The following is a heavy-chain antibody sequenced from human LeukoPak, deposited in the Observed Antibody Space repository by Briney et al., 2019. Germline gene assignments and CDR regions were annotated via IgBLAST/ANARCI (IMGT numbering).Heavy chain of an antibody. D-gene: IGHD3-10*01. CDR3: ARDYYAGRGWLDP. V-gene: IGHV3-30*03. CDR2: ISYDGSNK. Sequence: SGGSLRLSCAASGFIFSSYGMNWVRQAPGKGLEWVAVISYDGSNKYYADSVKGRFTISRDNSKNTVYLQMNSLRVDDTAVYYCARDYYAGRGWLDPWGQGTLVTVSS. CDR1: GFIFSSYG. J-gene: IGHJ5*02.